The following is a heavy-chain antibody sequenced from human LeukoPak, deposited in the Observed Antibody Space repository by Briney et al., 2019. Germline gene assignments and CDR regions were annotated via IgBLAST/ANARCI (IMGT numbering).Heavy chain of an antibody. CDR3: AKDLQYQLLNPNWFDP. V-gene: IGHV3-20*04. D-gene: IGHD2-2*02. J-gene: IGHJ5*02. CDR1: GFTFDDYG. CDR2: INWNGGST. Sequence: PGGSLRLFCAASGFTFDDYGMSWVRQAPGKGLEWVSGINWNGGSTGYADSVKGRFTISRDNSKNTLYLQMNSLRAEDTAVYYCAKDLQYQLLNPNWFDPWGQGTLVTVSS.